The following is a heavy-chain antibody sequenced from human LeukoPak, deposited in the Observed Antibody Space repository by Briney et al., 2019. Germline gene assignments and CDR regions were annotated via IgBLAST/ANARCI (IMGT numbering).Heavy chain of an antibody. CDR3: ARDLSLYCSGGSCYSLNY. CDR2: ISSSGSTI. V-gene: IGHV3-11*04. D-gene: IGHD2-15*01. Sequence: GGSLRLSCAASGFTFSDYYMSWIRQAPGKGLEWVSYISSSGSTIYYADSVKGRFTISRDNAKNSLYLQTNSLRAEDTAVYYCARDLSLYCSGGSCYSLNYWGQGTLVTVSS. CDR1: GFTFSDYY. J-gene: IGHJ4*02.